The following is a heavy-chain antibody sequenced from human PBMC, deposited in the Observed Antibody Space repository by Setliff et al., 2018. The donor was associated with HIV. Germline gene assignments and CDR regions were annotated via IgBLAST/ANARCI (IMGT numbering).Heavy chain of an antibody. CDR3: ARERRGFDY. J-gene: IGHJ4*02. Sequence: ASVKVSCKASGYTFTSYGISWVRQAPGQGLEGMGWISAYNGNTNYAQTLQGRVTMTTDTSTSTDYMELRSLRSDDTAVYYCARERRGFDYWGQGKLVTVSS. CDR2: ISAYNGNT. CDR1: GYTFTSYG. V-gene: IGHV1-18*01.